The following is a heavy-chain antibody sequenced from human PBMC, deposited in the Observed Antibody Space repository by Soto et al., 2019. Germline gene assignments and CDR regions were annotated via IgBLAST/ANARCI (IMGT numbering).Heavy chain of an antibody. CDR2: IFHTGSA. CDR1: GGSVTDNVYS. J-gene: IGHJ5*02. CDR3: ARGQGNWDKNWFDP. D-gene: IGHD1-26*01. V-gene: IGHV4-30-2*01. Sequence: SETLSLTCNVSGGSVTDNVYSWTWIRQPPGKGLEWIGYIFHTGSAYYNPSLKSRVTLSVDRSKNQFSLRLTSVTAADTAIYYCARGQGNWDKNWFDPWGQGTLVTVSS.